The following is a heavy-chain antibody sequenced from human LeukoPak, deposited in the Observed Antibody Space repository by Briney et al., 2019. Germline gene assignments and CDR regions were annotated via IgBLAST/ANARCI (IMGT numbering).Heavy chain of an antibody. V-gene: IGHV4-34*01. D-gene: IGHD3-10*01. Sequence: XWIGEIDHTGRSTYNPSLTSRVTISKDSSKNQFSLSLGSVIAADTAVYFCARGENSGSYFSYFDSWAQGTPVTVSS. J-gene: IGHJ5*01. CDR3: ARGENSGSYFSYFDS. CDR2: IDHTGRS.